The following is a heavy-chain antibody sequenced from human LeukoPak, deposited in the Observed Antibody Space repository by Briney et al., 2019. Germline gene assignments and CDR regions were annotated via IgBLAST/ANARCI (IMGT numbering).Heavy chain of an antibody. V-gene: IGHV4-34*01. D-gene: IGHD3-22*01. Sequence: PSETLSLTCAVYGGSFSGYYWSWIRQPPGKGLEWIGEINQSGSTNYNPSLKSRVTISVDTSKNQFSLKLSSVTAADTAVYYCASFGTSRKYYYDSSGYNLFDYWGQGTLVTVSS. J-gene: IGHJ4*02. CDR2: INQSGST. CDR3: ASFGTSRKYYYDSSGYNLFDY. CDR1: GGSFSGYY.